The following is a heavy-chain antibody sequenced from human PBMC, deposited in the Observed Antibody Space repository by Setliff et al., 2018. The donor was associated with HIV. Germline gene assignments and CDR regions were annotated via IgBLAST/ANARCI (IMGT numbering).Heavy chain of an antibody. CDR1: GFTFSSYE. CDR2: ISSSGSTI. CDR3: ARGGCSGGSCYPGYYYYYGMDV. D-gene: IGHD2-15*01. J-gene: IGHJ6*02. Sequence: GGSLRLSCAASGFTFSSYEMNWVRQAPGKGLEWVSYISSSGSTIYYADSVKGRFTISRDNAKNSLYLQMNSLRAEDTAVYYCARGGCSGGSCYPGYYYYYGMDVWGQGTTVTVSS. V-gene: IGHV3-48*03.